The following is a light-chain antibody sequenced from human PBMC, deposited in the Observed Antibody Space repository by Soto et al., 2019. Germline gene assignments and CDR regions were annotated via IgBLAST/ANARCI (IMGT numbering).Light chain of an antibody. CDR1: SSDIGAYNY. CDR2: DVS. V-gene: IGLV2-14*03. J-gene: IGLJ1*01. CDR3: CSYTTSNTRV. Sequence: QSVLTQPASVSGSPGQSITFSCTGTSSDIGAYNYVSWYQHHPGRAHKLMILDVSIRPSGVSNRFSGSKSGNTASLTISGLQAEDEADYYCCSYTTSNTRVFGTGTKVTVL.